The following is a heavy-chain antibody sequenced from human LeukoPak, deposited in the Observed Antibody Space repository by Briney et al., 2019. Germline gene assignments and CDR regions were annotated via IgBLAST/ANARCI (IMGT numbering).Heavy chain of an antibody. D-gene: IGHD2-2*01. V-gene: IGHV5-51*01. CDR3: ARGRGYCSSSSCYDFDY. J-gene: IGHJ4*02. CDR2: IYPGDSET. CDR1: GYIFTNYW. Sequence: GESLKISCTGSGYIFTNYWIAWVRQMPGKGLEWMGIIYPGDSETTYSQSFQGQVTISADKSITTTNLQWSSLKASDTAMYYCARGRGYCSSSSCYDFDYWGQGTLVTVPS.